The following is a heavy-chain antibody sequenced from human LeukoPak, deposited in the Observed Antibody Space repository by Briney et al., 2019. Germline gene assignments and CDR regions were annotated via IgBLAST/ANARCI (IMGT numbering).Heavy chain of an antibody. J-gene: IGHJ5*02. CDR2: INPNSGGT. CDR1: GYTFTGYY. Sequence: ASVKVSCKASGYTFTGYYMHWVRQAPGQGLEWMGRINPNSGGTNYAQKFQGRVTMTRDTSISTAYMELSRLRSDDTAVYYCARDSEAYDDFWSGHPGNWFDPWGQGTLVTVSS. CDR3: ARDSEAYDDFWSGHPGNWFDP. V-gene: IGHV1-2*06. D-gene: IGHD3-3*01.